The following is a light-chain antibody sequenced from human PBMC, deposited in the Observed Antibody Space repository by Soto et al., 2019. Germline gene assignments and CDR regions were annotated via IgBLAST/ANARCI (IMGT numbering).Light chain of an antibody. CDR3: QQRGVWPLN. J-gene: IGKJ4*01. CDR2: ESS. V-gene: IGKV3-11*01. Sequence: EIVLTHSPGTLSLSPGERATLSCRAIQSVSTSLAWYQQKPGQAPRLLFYESSNRATGIPARFSASGSGTDFTLTISGLEDEDFAVYYCQQRGVWPLNCGGGTKGDIK. CDR1: QSVSTS.